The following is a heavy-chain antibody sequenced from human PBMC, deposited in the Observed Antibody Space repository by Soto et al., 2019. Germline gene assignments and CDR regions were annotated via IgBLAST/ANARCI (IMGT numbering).Heavy chain of an antibody. CDR3: VMVVSATPFEY. V-gene: IGHV1-46*03. CDR1: GYTFTSYY. D-gene: IGHD2-21*02. CDR2: INPSGGST. J-gene: IGHJ4*02. Sequence: ASVKVSCKASGYTFTSYYMHWVRQAPGQGLEWVGIINPSGGSTSYAQKFQGRVTMTTDTSTSTAYMELSSLRSDDTAQYYCVMVVSATPFEYWGQGTLVTVSS.